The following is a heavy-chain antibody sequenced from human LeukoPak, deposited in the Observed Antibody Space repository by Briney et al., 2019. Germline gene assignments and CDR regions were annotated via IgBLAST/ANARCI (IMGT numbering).Heavy chain of an antibody. J-gene: IGHJ3*02. V-gene: IGHV1-2*02. Sequence: GASVKVSCKASGYTFTGYYMHWVRRAPGQGLEWMGWINPNSGGTNYAQKFQGRVTMTRDTSISTAYMELSRLRSDDTAVYYCARDRVGYSSGWYVYDAFDIWGQGTMVTVSS. CDR2: INPNSGGT. D-gene: IGHD6-19*01. CDR3: ARDRVGYSSGWYVYDAFDI. CDR1: GYTFTGYY.